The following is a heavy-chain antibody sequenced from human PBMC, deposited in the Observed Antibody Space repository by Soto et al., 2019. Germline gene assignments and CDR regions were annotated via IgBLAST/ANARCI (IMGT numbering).Heavy chain of an antibody. CDR2: IYSDGTA. D-gene: IGHD2-2*01. J-gene: IGHJ4*02. V-gene: IGHV3-53*01. Sequence: GGSLRLSCEASGFTVSTNYMTWVRQAPGTGLEWVSVIYSDGTAYYADSVKGRFTISRDDSKNTLYLQMNSLRAEDTALYYCERRIHCGNTCWYFDYWGQGALVTVYS. CDR1: GFTVSTNY. CDR3: ERRIHCGNTCWYFDY.